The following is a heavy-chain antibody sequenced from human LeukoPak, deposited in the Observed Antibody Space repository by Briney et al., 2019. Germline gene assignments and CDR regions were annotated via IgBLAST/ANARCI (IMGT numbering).Heavy chain of an antibody. CDR3: AREVLGSYRNIYYGMDV. J-gene: IGHJ6*02. V-gene: IGHV3-11*06. D-gene: IGHD3-16*02. CDR1: GFTFSDYY. Sequence: GGSLRLSCAASGFTFSDYYMSWIRQAPGKGLEWVSYISGSSSNTNYADSVKGRFTISRDNAKNSLYLQMNSLRAEDTAVYYCAREVLGSYRNIYYGMDVWGQGTTVTVSS. CDR2: ISGSSSNT.